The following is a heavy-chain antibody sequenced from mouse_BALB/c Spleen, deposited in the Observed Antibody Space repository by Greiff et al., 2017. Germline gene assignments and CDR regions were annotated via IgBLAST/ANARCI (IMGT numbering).Heavy chain of an antibody. Sequence: EVQGVESGGGLVQPGGSRKLSCAASGFTFSSFGMHWVRQAPEKGLEWVAYISSGSSTIYYADTVKGRFTISRDNPKNTLFLQMTSLRSEDTAMYYCARRYYDYDGAMDYWGQGTSVTVSS. CDR3: ARRYYDYDGAMDY. D-gene: IGHD2-4*01. CDR2: ISSGSSTI. CDR1: GFTFSSFG. J-gene: IGHJ4*01. V-gene: IGHV5-17*02.